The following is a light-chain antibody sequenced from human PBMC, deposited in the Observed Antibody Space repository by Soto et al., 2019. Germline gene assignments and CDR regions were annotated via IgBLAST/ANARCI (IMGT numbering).Light chain of an antibody. Sequence: EIVLTQSPATLSLSPGERATLSCRASQSVSSSYLAWYQQKPGQPPSLLIYGASRRATGIPERFSGSGSGTDFTLTISRLEPEDFAVYYCQQYGSSPRTFGKGTKVDIK. J-gene: IGKJ1*01. V-gene: IGKV3-20*01. CDR3: QQYGSSPRT. CDR2: GAS. CDR1: QSVSSSY.